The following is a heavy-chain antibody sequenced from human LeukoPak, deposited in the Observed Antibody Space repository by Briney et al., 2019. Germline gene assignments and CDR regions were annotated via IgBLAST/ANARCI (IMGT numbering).Heavy chain of an antibody. CDR1: GFTFSSYA. V-gene: IGHV3-23*01. Sequence: GGSLRLSCAASGFTFSSYAMSWVRQAPGKGLEWVSAFSGSGGSTYYADSVKGRFTISRDNSKNTLYLQMNSLRAEDTAVYYCAKSIVTMIVVPPVGYWGQGTLVTVSS. CDR2: FSGSGGST. CDR3: AKSIVTMIVVPPVGY. J-gene: IGHJ4*02. D-gene: IGHD3-22*01.